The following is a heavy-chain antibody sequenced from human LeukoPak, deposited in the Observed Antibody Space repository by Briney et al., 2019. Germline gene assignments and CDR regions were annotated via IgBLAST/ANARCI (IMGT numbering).Heavy chain of an antibody. CDR1: GYTFTSYA. J-gene: IGHJ5*02. Sequence: ASVKVSCKASGYTFTSYAMHWVRQAPGQRLEWMGWINAGNGNTKYSQKFQGRVTISRDTSASTAYMELSSLRSEDTAAYYCATAATVFGVALPWGQGTLVTVSS. CDR3: ATAATVFGVALP. CDR2: INAGNGNT. V-gene: IGHV1-3*01. D-gene: IGHD3-3*01.